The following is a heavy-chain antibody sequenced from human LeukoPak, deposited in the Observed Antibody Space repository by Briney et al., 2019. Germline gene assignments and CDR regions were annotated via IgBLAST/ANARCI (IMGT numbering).Heavy chain of an antibody. V-gene: IGHV4-34*01. CDR3: ARVEPITIFGVVNRYNWFDP. CDR2: IYYSGST. CDR1: GGSFSGYY. Sequence: SETLSLTCAVYGGSFSGYYWGWIRQPPGKGLEWIGSIYYSGSTYYNPSLKSRVTISVDTSKNQFSLKLSSVTAADTAVYYCARVEPITIFGVVNRYNWFDPWGQGTLVTVSS. J-gene: IGHJ5*02. D-gene: IGHD3-3*01.